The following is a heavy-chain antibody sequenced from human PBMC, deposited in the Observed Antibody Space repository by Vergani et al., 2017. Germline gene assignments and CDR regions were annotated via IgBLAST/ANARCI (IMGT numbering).Heavy chain of an antibody. J-gene: IGHJ3*02. D-gene: IGHD3-22*01. CDR3: ARDQYYYDSSGYYTHDAFDI. Sequence: VQLVESGGGLVQPGRSLRLSCTASGFTFGDYAMSWFRQAPGKGLEWVAVISYDGSNKYYADSVKGRFTISRDNSKNTLYLQMNSLRAEDTAVYYCARDQYYYDSSGYYTHDAFDIWGQGTMVTVSS. V-gene: IGHV3-30*04. CDR1: GFTFGDYA. CDR2: ISYDGSNK.